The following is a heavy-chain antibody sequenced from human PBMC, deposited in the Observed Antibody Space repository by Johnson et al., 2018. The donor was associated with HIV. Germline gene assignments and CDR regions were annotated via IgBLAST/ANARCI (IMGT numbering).Heavy chain of an antibody. CDR3: AKDERQLGGWSHAFDM. V-gene: IGHV3-30*02. CDR2: IRYDGSNK. J-gene: IGHJ3*02. Sequence: VQLVESGGGVVQPGGSLRLSCVASGFTFSNYGMHWVRQAPGKVLEWVAFIRYDGSNKYYADSVKGQFTISRDNSKNTLYLQMRSLRGEDTAVYYCAKDERQLGGWSHAFDMWGQGTKVSVSS. D-gene: IGHD7-27*01. CDR1: GFTFSNYG.